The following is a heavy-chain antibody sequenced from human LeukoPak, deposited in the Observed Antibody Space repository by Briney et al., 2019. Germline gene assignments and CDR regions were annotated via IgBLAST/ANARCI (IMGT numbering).Heavy chain of an antibody. CDR2: IGADNENT. Sequence: GASVKVSRKASGYTFAIFGVTWVRQAPGQGLEWVGWIGADNENTNYAQKFQGRVTMTTDTSTSTVYMELRSLRSDDTAVYHCARAGATVTKFYDYWGQGTLVSVSS. CDR1: GYTFAIFG. CDR3: ARAGATVTKFYDY. V-gene: IGHV1-18*01. D-gene: IGHD4-17*01. J-gene: IGHJ4*02.